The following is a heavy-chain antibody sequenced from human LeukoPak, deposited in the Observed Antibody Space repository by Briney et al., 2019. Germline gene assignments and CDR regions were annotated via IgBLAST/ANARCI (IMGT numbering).Heavy chain of an antibody. V-gene: IGHV4-30-4*01. D-gene: IGHD3-22*01. J-gene: IGHJ4*02. CDR1: GGSISGDYY. CDR2: IYYSGST. Sequence: SETLSLTCTVSGGSISGDYYWSWIRRPPGKGLEWIGYIYYSGSTYYHPSLKSRVTISVDTSKNQFSLKLSSVTAADTAVYYCARDFVHDSDYWGQGTLVTVSS. CDR3: ARDFVHDSDY.